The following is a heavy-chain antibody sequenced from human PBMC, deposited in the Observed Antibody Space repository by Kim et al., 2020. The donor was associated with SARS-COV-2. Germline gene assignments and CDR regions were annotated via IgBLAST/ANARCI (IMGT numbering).Heavy chain of an antibody. CDR3: ARGDLGFTPYSSGWGFDY. Sequence: SETLSLTCAVSGGSISSSNWWSWVRQPPGKGLEWIGEIYHSGSTNYNPSLKSRVTISVDKSKNQFSLKLSSVTAADTAVYYCARGDLGFTPYSSGWGFDYWGQGTLVTVSS. V-gene: IGHV4-4*02. D-gene: IGHD6-19*01. J-gene: IGHJ4*02. CDR2: IYHSGST. CDR1: GGSISSSNW.